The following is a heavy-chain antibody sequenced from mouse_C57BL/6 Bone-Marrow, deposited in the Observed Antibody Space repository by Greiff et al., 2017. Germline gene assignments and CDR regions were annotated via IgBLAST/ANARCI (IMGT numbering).Heavy chain of an antibody. Sequence: EVQLVESGGGLVKPGGSLKLSCAASGFTFSDYGMHWVRQAPEQGLEWVAYISSGSSTIYYADTVKGRFTISRDIAKNTLYMQMTRLRSEDTAMYYCARWCPVAYWGQGTLVTVSA. CDR3: ARWCPVAY. D-gene: IGHD1-1*02. CDR1: GFTFSDYG. J-gene: IGHJ3*01. V-gene: IGHV5-17*01. CDR2: ISSGSSTI.